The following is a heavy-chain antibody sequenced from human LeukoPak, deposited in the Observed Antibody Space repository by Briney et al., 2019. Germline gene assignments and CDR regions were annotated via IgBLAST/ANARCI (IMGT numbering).Heavy chain of an antibody. CDR2: ISWDGGST. J-gene: IGHJ4*02. D-gene: IGHD3-3*01. Sequence: AGGSLRLSCAASGFTFDDYAMHWVRQAPGKGLEWVSLISWDGGSTYYADSVKGRFTISRDNSKNSLYLQMNSLRAEDTALYYCAKGAYDFWSGYYTDWGQGTLVTVSS. CDR3: AKGAYDFWSGYYTD. CDR1: GFTFDDYA. V-gene: IGHV3-43D*03.